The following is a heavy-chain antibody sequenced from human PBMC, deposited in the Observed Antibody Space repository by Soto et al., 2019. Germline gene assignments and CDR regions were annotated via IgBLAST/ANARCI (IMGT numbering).Heavy chain of an antibody. V-gene: IGHV4-31*03. CDR1: GESITTLGYY. Sequence: QLHLQESGPGLVKPSQTLSLACSVSGESITTLGYYLTWVRQPPGKGLEWIGFVSYTGSTFYNSALRSRVTISRHTSQTQFFLDVKSVTVADTAMYFCTRGDYWGPGVLVTVAS. CDR3: TRGDY. J-gene: IGHJ4*02. CDR2: VSYTGST.